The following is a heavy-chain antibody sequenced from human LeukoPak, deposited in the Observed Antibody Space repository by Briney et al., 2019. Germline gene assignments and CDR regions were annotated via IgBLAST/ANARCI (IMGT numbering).Heavy chain of an antibody. CDR3: ATKQWLAPPPDS. V-gene: IGHV3-74*01. CDR1: GFTFSKYW. D-gene: IGHD6-19*01. J-gene: IGHJ4*02. Sequence: GGSLRLSCAAPGFTFSKYWMLWVRQAPGKELESVSRINTDGTVTTYADSVKGRFTVSRDNADNTMFLQMNSVRDEDTAVYYCATKQWLAPPPDSWGQGTPVTVSS. CDR2: INTDGTVT.